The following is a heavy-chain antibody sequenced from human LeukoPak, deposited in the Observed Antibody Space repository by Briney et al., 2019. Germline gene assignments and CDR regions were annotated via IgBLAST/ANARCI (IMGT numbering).Heavy chain of an antibody. V-gene: IGHV6-1*01. CDR1: GDSVSSNSAA. J-gene: IGHJ4*02. CDR3: ARGTQEYSSSSRFDY. D-gene: IGHD6-6*01. CDR2: TYYRSKWYN. Sequence: SQTLTLTCAISGDSVSSNSAAWNWIRQSPSRGLEWLARTYYRSKWYNDYAVSVKSRITINPDTSKNQFSLQLNSVTPEDTAVYYCARGTQEYSSSSRFDYWGQGTLVTVSS.